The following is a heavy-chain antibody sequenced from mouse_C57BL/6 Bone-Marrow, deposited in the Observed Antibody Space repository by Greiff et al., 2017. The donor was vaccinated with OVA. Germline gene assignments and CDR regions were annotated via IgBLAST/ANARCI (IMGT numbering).Heavy chain of an antibody. Sequence: VQLKESGPELVKPGASVKISCKASGYAFSSSWMNWVKQRPGKGLEWIGRIYPGDGDTNYNGKFKGKATLTADKSSSTAYMQLSSLTSEDSAVYFCARGGANWDGWFAYWGQGTLVTVSA. D-gene: IGHD4-1*01. CDR2: IYPGDGDT. CDR1: GYAFSSSW. J-gene: IGHJ3*01. CDR3: ARGGANWDGWFAY. V-gene: IGHV1-82*01.